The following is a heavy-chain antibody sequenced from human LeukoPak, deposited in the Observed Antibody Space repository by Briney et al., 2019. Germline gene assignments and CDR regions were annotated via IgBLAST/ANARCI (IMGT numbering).Heavy chain of an antibody. CDR2: IYSSGST. V-gene: IGHV4-61*09. D-gene: IGHD3-22*01. Sequence: PSETLSLACTVSGGSINGGTLSWSWIRQPAGKGLEWIGHIYSSGSTNYNPSLKSRVTMSLDMSKNQFSLNLRSVTAADTAVYYCARDHTFDRTFDYWGQGTLVTVSS. CDR1: GGSINGGTLS. J-gene: IGHJ4*02. CDR3: ARDHTFDRTFDY.